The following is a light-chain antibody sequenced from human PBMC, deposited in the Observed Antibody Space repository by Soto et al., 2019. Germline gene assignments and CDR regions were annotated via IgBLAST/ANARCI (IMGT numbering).Light chain of an antibody. CDR2: DAS. CDR1: QSINNW. Sequence: DIQMTQSPSTLSASVGDRVTITCRASQSINNWLAWYQQKPGKAPKLLIYDASSLESGVPSRFSGSGSGTEFTLTISNLQPDDFATYYCQQYNSYSRTFGQGTKVDIK. V-gene: IGKV1-5*01. J-gene: IGKJ1*01. CDR3: QQYNSYSRT.